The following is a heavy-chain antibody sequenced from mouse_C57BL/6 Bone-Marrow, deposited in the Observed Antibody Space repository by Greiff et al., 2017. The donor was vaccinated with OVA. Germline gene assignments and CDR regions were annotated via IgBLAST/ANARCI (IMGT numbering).Heavy chain of an antibody. CDR3: ARLVLGEGWYFDV. D-gene: IGHD4-1*01. Sequence: VQLQQSGAELVKPGASVKLSCTASGFNIKDYYMHWVTQRTEQGLEWIGRIDPEDGETKYAPKFQGKATITAATSSKTPYLQRSSLTSEDTAVYYCARLVLGEGWYFDVWGTGTTVTVSS. J-gene: IGHJ1*03. CDR1: GFNIKDYY. CDR2: IDPEDGET. V-gene: IGHV14-2*01.